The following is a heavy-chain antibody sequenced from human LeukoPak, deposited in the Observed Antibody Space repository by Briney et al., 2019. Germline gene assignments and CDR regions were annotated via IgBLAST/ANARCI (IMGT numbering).Heavy chain of an antibody. CDR1: GGSISSYY. CDR2: IYYSGST. J-gene: IGHJ4*02. D-gene: IGHD5/OR15-5a*01. V-gene: IGHV4-59*01. CDR3: ARDLPLDY. Sequence: SETLSLTCTVSGGSISSYYWSWIRQPPGKGLEWIGYIYYSGSTNYNPSLESRVTISVDTSKNQFSLKLSSVTAADTAVYYCARDLPLDYWGQGTLVTVSS.